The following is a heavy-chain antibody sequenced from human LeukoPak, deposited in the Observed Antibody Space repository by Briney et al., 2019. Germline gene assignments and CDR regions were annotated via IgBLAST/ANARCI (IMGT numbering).Heavy chain of an antibody. CDR1: GGSISSYY. CDR2: IYYSGST. J-gene: IGHJ5*02. D-gene: IGHD3-3*01. Sequence: PSETLSLSCTVSGGSISSYYWSWIRQPPGKGLEWIGYIYYSGSTNYNPSLKSRVTISVVTSKNQFSLKLSSVTAADTAVYYCARTSTTYYDFWSGHNWFDPWGQGTLVTVSS. CDR3: ARTSTTYYDFWSGHNWFDP. V-gene: IGHV4-59*01.